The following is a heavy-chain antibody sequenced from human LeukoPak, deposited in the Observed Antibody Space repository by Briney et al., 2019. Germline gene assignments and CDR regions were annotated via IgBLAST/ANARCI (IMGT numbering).Heavy chain of an antibody. Sequence: ASVTVSFKASGYTFTGYYMHWVRQAPGQGLEWMGWINPNSGGTNYAQKFQGRVTMTRDTSISTAYMELSRLRSDDTAVYYCAGGGSSSPDAFDIWGQGTMVTVSS. CDR2: INPNSGGT. V-gene: IGHV1-2*02. J-gene: IGHJ3*02. CDR1: GYTFTGYY. D-gene: IGHD6-13*01. CDR3: AGGGSSSPDAFDI.